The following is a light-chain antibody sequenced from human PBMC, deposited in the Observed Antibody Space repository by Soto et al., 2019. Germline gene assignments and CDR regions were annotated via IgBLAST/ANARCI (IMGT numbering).Light chain of an antibody. J-gene: IGKJ1*01. CDR1: QSVSSN. V-gene: IGKV3-15*01. CDR2: GAS. Sequence: EIVMTQSPATLSVSPGKRATLSCRASQSVSSNLAWYQQKPGQAPRLLIFGASTRATGIPARFSGSGSGTEFTLTISSLQSEDFAVYYCQQYNNLWTFGQGTKVEIK. CDR3: QQYNNLWT.